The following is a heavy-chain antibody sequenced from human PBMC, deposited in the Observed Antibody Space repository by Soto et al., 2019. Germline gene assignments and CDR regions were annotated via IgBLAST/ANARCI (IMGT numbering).Heavy chain of an antibody. V-gene: IGHV1-2*02. D-gene: IGHD2-2*01. CDR2: VNIYSGGT. Sequence: ASVKVSCKASGYTFTDYYIHWVRQAPGQGLEWMGWVNIYSGGTNQAPKLRGRITMTRVTSITTAYMELRGLTFDDTAVYFCATRGPNQNWFDPWGQGTLVTVSS. CDR1: GYTFTDYY. CDR3: ATRGPNQNWFDP. J-gene: IGHJ5*02.